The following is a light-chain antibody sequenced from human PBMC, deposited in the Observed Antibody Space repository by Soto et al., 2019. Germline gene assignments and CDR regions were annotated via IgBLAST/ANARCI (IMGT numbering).Light chain of an antibody. CDR3: MQSIQLPIT. Sequence: DVVLTQTPRSLSVTPGQPASISCKSSQSLLYSDGRTYVYRYLQKPGQPPQLLIHEVSNRFSGVPDRFSGSGSGTDFTLKISRVEAEDVGVYYCMQSIQLPITFGGGTNVEIK. CDR1: QSLLYSDGRTY. CDR2: EVS. J-gene: IGKJ4*01. V-gene: IGKV2D-29*01.